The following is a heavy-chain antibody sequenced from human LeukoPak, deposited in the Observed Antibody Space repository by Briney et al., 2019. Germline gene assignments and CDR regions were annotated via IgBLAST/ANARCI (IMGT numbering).Heavy chain of an antibody. V-gene: IGHV4-59*01. D-gene: IGHD6-19*01. CDR1: GGSISSYY. Sequence: PSETLSLPCTVSGGSISSYYWSWIRQPPGKGLEGVGYIYYSGNTNYNPSLKSRVTISVDTSKNQFSLKLSSVTAADTAVYYCARDPAVAGKNWFDPWGQGTLVTVSS. CDR3: ARDPAVAGKNWFDP. CDR2: IYYSGNT. J-gene: IGHJ5*02.